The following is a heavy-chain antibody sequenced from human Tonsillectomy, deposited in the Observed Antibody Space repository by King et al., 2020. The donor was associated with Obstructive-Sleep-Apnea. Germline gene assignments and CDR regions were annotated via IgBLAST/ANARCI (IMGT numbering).Heavy chain of an antibody. CDR3: ARDSPYSSSSTFDY. CDR1: GGSISSSSYY. CDR2: FYYSGST. J-gene: IGHJ4*02. Sequence: RLQLQESGPGLVKPSETLSLTCTVSGGSISSSSYYWGWIRQPPGKGLEWVGSFYYSGSTYYNPSLKSRVTISVDTSKNQFSLKLSSVTAADTAVYYCARDSPYSSSSTFDYWGQGTLVTVSS. V-gene: IGHV4-39*06. D-gene: IGHD6-6*01.